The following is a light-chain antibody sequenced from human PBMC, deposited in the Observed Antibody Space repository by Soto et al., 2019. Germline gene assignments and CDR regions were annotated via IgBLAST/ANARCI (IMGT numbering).Light chain of an antibody. CDR2: EVS. Sequence: QSALTQPPSVSGSPGQSVTISCTGTSSDVGSYNRVSWYQRPPGTAPKLMIYEVSNRPSGVPDRFSGSKSGNTASLTISGLQAEDEADYYCSLYTSSSTLVFGGGTKLTVL. J-gene: IGLJ2*01. V-gene: IGLV2-18*01. CDR1: SSDVGSYNR. CDR3: SLYTSSSTLV.